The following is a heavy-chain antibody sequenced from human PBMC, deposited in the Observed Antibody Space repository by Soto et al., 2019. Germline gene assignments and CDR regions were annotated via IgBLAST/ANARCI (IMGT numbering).Heavy chain of an antibody. Sequence: GGSLRLSCAASGFTFISSAMGWVRQGPGKGLEWVSLISGNSRSTYYIDSVKGRFTISRDNSKNTLYLQLNSLRAEDTAVYYCATQDFRGSTGTTWGQGTLVTVSS. J-gene: IGHJ4*02. V-gene: IGHV3-23*01. CDR3: ATQDFRGSTGTT. D-gene: IGHD1-1*01. CDR1: GFTFISSA. CDR2: ISGNSRST.